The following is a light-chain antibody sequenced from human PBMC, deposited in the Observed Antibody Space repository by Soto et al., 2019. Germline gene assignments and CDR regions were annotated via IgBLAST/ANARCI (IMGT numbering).Light chain of an antibody. V-gene: IGKV3-20*01. J-gene: IGKJ1*01. CDR3: QQYGSSPGT. Sequence: EIVLTQSPGTLSLSPGERATLSCRASQSVSSSYLAWYQQKPGQAPSLLIYGASSRATGIPYRFSGSGSVTDFTLTISSLEPEDFAVYYCQQYGSSPGTFGQGTKVEIK. CDR2: GAS. CDR1: QSVSSSY.